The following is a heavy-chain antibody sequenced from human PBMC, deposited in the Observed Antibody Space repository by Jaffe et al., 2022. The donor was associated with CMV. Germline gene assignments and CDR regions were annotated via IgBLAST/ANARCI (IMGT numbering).Heavy chain of an antibody. J-gene: IGHJ1*01. Sequence: QLQLQESGPGLVKPSETLSLSCSVSSGSVTSTGYFWGWVRQTPGNGLEWIGSVYYSGAAYYNPSLKSRVTISIDTSRNQFSLKLTSVTAADTAVYYCARPAGVYCDGPNCYSQYIHHWGQGTLVTVSS. V-gene: IGHV4-39*01. CDR1: SGSVTSTGYF. CDR2: VYYSGAA. D-gene: IGHD2-21*02. CDR3: ARPAGVYCDGPNCYSQYIHH.